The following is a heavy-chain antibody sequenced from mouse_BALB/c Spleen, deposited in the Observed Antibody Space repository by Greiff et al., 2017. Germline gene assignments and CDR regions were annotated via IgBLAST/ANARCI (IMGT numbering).Heavy chain of an antibody. CDR3: ARGLGHWYFDV. CDR2: INPSNGRT. D-gene: IGHD4-1*01. V-gene: IGHV1S81*02. J-gene: IGHJ1*01. Sequence: QVQLQQPGAELVKPGASVKLSCKASGYTFTSYWMHWVKQRPGQGLEWIGEINPSNGRTNYNEKFKSKATLTVDKSSSTAYMQLSSLTSEDSAVYYCARGLGHWYFDVWGAGTTVTVSS. CDR1: GYTFTSYW.